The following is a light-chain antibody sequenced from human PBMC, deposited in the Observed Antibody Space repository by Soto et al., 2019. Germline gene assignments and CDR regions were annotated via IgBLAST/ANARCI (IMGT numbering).Light chain of an antibody. CDR2: KAS. J-gene: IGKJ1*01. CDR3: QQYNSSPWP. CDR1: RSISSW. Sequence: DIQMTQSPSTLSASVGDRVTVTCRASRSISSWVAWYQQKPGKAPKLLIYKASALESGVPSRFSGSGSGTEFTLTISSLQPDDFATYYCQQYNSSPWPFGQGTKVDIK. V-gene: IGKV1-5*03.